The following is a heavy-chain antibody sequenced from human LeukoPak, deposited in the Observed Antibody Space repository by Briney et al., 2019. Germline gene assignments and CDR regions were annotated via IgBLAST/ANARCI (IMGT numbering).Heavy chain of an antibody. D-gene: IGHD2-15*01. CDR2: ISSSGSAI. Sequence: GGSLRLSCAASGFPLSSYGVNWVRQAPGKGLEWVSYISSSGSAIYYVDSVKGRFTVSRDNAKNSLFLQMNSPRAEDTAVYYCVRVKGSYFDYWDQGALVTVSS. CDR3: VRVKGSYFDY. V-gene: IGHV3-48*01. J-gene: IGHJ4*02. CDR1: GFPLSSYG.